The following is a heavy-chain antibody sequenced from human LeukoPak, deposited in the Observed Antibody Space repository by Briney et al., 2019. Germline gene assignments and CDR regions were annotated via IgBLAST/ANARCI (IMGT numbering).Heavy chain of an antibody. J-gene: IGHJ4*02. CDR3: ARESYYSSGYYFAFDI. CDR2: ISAYNGNT. V-gene: IGHV1-18*01. D-gene: IGHD3-22*01. Sequence: ASVTVSCKASGGTFSSYAISWVRQAPGQGLEWMGWISAYNGNTNYAQKLQGRVTMTTDTSTSTAYMELRSLRSDDTAVYYCARESYYSSGYYFAFDIWGQGTLVTVSS. CDR1: GGTFSSYA.